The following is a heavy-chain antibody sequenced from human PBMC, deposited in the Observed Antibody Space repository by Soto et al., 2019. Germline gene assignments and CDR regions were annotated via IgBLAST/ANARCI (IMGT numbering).Heavy chain of an antibody. CDR3: AKDIAARPHYYYGMDV. J-gene: IGHJ6*02. V-gene: IGHV3-30*18. CDR2: VSYDGSNK. Sequence: GGSLRLSCAASGFTFSSYGMHWVRQAPGKGLEWVAVVSYDGSNKYYADSVKGRFTISRDNSKNTLYLQMNSLRAEDTAVYYCAKDIAARPHYYYGMDVWGQGTTVTVSS. D-gene: IGHD6-6*01. CDR1: GFTFSSYG.